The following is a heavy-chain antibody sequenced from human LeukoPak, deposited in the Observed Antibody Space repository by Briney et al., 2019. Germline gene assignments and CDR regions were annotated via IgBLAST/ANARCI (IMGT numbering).Heavy chain of an antibody. Sequence: ASVKVSCKASGYTFTSYDIKWVRQATGQGLEWMGWMNPNSGNTGYAQKFQGRVTMTRNTSISTAYMELSSLRSEDTAVYYCARGRILYSTPRLFDPWGQGTLVTVSS. J-gene: IGHJ5*02. CDR3: ARGRILYSTPRLFDP. CDR1: GYTFTSYD. V-gene: IGHV1-8*01. D-gene: IGHD2-8*01. CDR2: MNPNSGNT.